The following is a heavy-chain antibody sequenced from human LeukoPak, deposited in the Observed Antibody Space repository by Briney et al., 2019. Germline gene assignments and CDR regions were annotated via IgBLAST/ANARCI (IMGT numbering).Heavy chain of an antibody. CDR3: AKDIDWNYEPPIFDY. CDR1: GFTFDDYA. CDR2: ISWNSGSI. Sequence: GRSLRLSCAASGFTFDDYAMHWVRQAPGKGLEWVSGISWNSGSIGYADSVKGRFTISRDNAKNSLYLQMNSLRAEDMALYYCAKDIDWNYEPPIFDYWGQGTLVTVSS. V-gene: IGHV3-9*03. J-gene: IGHJ4*02. D-gene: IGHD1-7*01.